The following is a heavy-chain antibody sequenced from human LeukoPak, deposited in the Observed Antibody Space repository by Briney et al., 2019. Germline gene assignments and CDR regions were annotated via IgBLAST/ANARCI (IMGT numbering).Heavy chain of an antibody. J-gene: IGHJ4*02. Sequence: PSETLSLTCTVSGGSITSDYYYWSWIRQPLGKGLEWIGYIYHSGNTYYNPSLKIRVMISVDTSKNQFSLKLSSVTAADTAVYFCARSWGGDYALNYWGQGTLVTVSS. CDR1: GGSITSDYYY. D-gene: IGHD4-17*01. CDR3: ARSWGGDYALNY. CDR2: IYHSGNT. V-gene: IGHV4-30-4*01.